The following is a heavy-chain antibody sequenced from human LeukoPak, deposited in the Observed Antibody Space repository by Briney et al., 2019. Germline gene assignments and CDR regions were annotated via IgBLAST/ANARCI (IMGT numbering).Heavy chain of an antibody. CDR3: AKDNDFWSGYLDY. J-gene: IGHJ4*02. CDR2: ISGSGGST. Sequence: GGSLRLSCAASGLTFSSYAMSWVRQAPGKGLEWVSAISGSGGSTYYADSVKGRFTISRDNSKNTLYLQMNSLRAEDTAVYYCAKDNDFWSGYLDYWGQGTLVTVSS. V-gene: IGHV3-23*01. D-gene: IGHD3-3*01. CDR1: GLTFSSYA.